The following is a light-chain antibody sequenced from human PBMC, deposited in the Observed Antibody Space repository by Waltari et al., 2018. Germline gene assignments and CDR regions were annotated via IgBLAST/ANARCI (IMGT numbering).Light chain of an antibody. J-gene: IGLJ3*02. Sequence: QLVLTQSPSASASLGASVKLTCTLSSGHSSHGIAWLPQQPEKGPRYLMKVNSDGSHSKGDEIPDRFSGSSSGAERYLTISSVQPEDEADYYCQTGGHGTWVFGGGTKLTVL. CDR3: QTGGHGTWV. CDR2: VNSDGSH. CDR1: SGHSSHG. V-gene: IGLV4-69*01.